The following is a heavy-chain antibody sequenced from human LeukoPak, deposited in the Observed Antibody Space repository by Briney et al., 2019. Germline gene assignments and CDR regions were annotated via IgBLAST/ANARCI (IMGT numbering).Heavy chain of an antibody. CDR2: IKPDSGSS. J-gene: IGHJ4*02. D-gene: IGHD6-19*01. CDR3: ARARVPIAVAGLYYFDH. Sequence: ASVKVSCKGSGYTCTAYYIHWLRQAPGQGPEWMGWIKPDSGSSHYAQKFQGRVTMTRDTSSNSAYMDLTRLKSDDTAVYYCARARVPIAVAGLYYFDHWGQGALVTVSS. V-gene: IGHV1-2*02. CDR1: GYTCTAYY.